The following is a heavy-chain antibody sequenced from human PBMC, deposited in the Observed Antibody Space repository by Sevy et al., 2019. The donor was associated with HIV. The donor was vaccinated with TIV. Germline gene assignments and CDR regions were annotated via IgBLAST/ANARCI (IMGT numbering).Heavy chain of an antibody. CDR1: GFSLTTSD. V-gene: IGHV3-33*01. CDR3: ARGRKTTEEWLEELDYYYGLDV. D-gene: IGHD2-8*01. CDR2: VRNDGSNK. J-gene: IGHJ6*02. Sequence: GRSLRLSCAASGFSLTTSDMHWVRQAPGKGLEWVAYVRNDGSNKYYADSVRDPFTISRDSPKNTLYLQMNSLRDEDTAIYYCARGRKTTEEWLEELDYYYGLDVWGQGTTVTVSS.